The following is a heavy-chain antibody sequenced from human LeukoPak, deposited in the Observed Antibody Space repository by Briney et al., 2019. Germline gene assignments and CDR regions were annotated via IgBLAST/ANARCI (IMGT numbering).Heavy chain of an antibody. CDR1: GFTFSSYS. D-gene: IGHD6-6*01. Sequence: GGSLRLSCAASGFTFSSYSMNWVRQAPGKGLEWVSSISSSSSYIYYADSVKGRFTISRDNAKNSLYLQMNSLRAEDTAVYYRAGGRVAARNTYFDYWGQGTLVTVSS. J-gene: IGHJ4*02. CDR2: ISSSSSYI. CDR3: AGGRVAARNTYFDY. V-gene: IGHV3-21*01.